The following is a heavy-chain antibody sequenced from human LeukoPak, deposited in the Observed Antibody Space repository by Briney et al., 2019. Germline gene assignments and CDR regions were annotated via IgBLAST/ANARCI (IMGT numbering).Heavy chain of an antibody. CDR2: IYYSGST. D-gene: IGHD2-2*01. CDR3: ARLGGYCSSTSCPTYYYGMDV. Sequence: SETLSLTCTVSGGSISSYYWSWIRQPPGKGLEWIGYIYYSGSTNYNPSLKSRVTISVDTSKNQFSLKLSSVTAADTAVYYCARLGGYCSSTSCPTYYYGMDVGGQGTTVTVSS. CDR1: GGSISSYY. V-gene: IGHV4-59*08. J-gene: IGHJ6*02.